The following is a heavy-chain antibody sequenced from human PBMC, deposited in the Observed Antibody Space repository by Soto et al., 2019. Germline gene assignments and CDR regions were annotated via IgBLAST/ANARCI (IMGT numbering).Heavy chain of an antibody. CDR3: AARMTVTTLVY. CDR1: GGTFSSYA. V-gene: IGHV1-69*12. Sequence: QVQLVQSGAEVKKPGSSVKVSCKASGGTFSSYAISWVRQAPGQGLEWMGGIIPIFGTANYAQKFQGRVTSAADDATSTANVELSSLRSEDTAVYYCAARMTVTTLVYWGQGTLVTVSS. D-gene: IGHD4-17*01. CDR2: IIPIFGTA. J-gene: IGHJ4*02.